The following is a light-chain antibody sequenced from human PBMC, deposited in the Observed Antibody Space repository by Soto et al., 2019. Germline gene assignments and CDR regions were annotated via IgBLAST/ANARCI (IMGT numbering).Light chain of an antibody. CDR2: EVT. Sequence: QSALTQPPSASGSPGQSVTISCAGAGSDIAVYDFVSWYQQHPGKAPKLIIYEVTKRPSGVPDRFSGSKSGNTASLTVSRLQAEDESDHYCSSFADTNTLLFGGGTKLTVL. CDR1: GSDIAVYDF. CDR3: SSFADTNTLL. J-gene: IGLJ2*01. V-gene: IGLV2-8*01.